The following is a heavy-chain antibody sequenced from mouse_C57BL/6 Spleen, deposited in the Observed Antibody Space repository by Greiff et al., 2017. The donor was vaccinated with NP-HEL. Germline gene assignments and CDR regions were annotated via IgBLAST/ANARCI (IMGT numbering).Heavy chain of an antibody. CDR3: ARREHDYYAMDY. V-gene: IGHV1-80*01. CDR1: GYAFSSYW. Sequence: VQLQQSGAELVKPGASVKISCKASGYAFSSYWMNWVKQRPGKGLEWIGQIYPGDGDTNYNGKFKGKATLTADKSSSTAYMQLSSLTSEDSAVYFCARREHDYYAMDYWGQGTSVTVSS. J-gene: IGHJ4*01. CDR2: IYPGDGDT.